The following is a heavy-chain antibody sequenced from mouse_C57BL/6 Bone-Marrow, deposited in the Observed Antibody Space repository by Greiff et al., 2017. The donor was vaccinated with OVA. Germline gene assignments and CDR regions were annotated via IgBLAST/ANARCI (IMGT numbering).Heavy chain of an antibody. V-gene: IGHV14-4*01. Sequence: EVKLVESGAELVRPGASVKLSCTASGFNIKDDYMHWVKQRPEQGLEWIGWIDPENGDTEYASKFQGKATITADTSSNTAYLQLSSLTSEDTAVYYCTTFLREFDYWGQGTTLTVSS. J-gene: IGHJ2*01. CDR3: TTFLREFDY. CDR1: GFNIKDDY. CDR2: IDPENGDT.